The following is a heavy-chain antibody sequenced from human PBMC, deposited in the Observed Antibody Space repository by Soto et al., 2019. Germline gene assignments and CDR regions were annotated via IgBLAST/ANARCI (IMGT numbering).Heavy chain of an antibody. CDR1: GFTVSSNY. J-gene: IGHJ4*02. Sequence: EVQLVESGGGLIQPGGSLRLSCAASGFTVSSNYMSWVRQSPGKGLEWVSVIYSGGSTYYADSVKGRFTISRDNSKNTLYLQMNSLRAEDTAVYYCARSGYSYCPFDYWVQGTLVTVSS. CDR3: ARSGYSYCPFDY. CDR2: IYSGGST. D-gene: IGHD5-18*01. V-gene: IGHV3-53*01.